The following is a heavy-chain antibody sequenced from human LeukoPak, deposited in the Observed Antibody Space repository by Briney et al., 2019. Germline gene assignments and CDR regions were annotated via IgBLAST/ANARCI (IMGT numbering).Heavy chain of an antibody. CDR1: GFTFSSYW. D-gene: IGHD2-2*01. Sequence: GGSLRLSCTASGFTFSSYWMNWVRQAPGKGLEWVANIKQDGSEKYYVDSVKGRFTISRDNAKNSLYLQMNSLRAEDTAVYYCARVPAAIVYYFDYWGQGTLVTVSS. CDR2: IKQDGSEK. V-gene: IGHV3-7*03. J-gene: IGHJ4*02. CDR3: ARVPAAIVYYFDY.